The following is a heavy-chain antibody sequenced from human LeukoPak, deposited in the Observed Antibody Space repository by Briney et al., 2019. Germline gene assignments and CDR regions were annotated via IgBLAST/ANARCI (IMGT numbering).Heavy chain of an antibody. CDR3: ASVIGDLSD. CDR1: GGSISSSSYY. J-gene: IGHJ4*02. D-gene: IGHD7-27*01. Sequence: LETLSLTCTVSGGSISSSSYYWGWIRQPPGKGLEWIGSIYYSGSTYFNPSVKGRVTISVDTSKNQFSLKLTSVTAADTAVYYCASVIGDLSDWGQGTLVTVSS. V-gene: IGHV4-39*01. CDR2: IYYSGST.